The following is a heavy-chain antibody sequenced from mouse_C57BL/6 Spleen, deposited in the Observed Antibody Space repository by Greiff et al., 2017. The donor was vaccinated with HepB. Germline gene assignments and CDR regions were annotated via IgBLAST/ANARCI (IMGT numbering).Heavy chain of an antibody. Sequence: EVQRVESGGGLVKPGGSLKLSCEASGFTFSDYGMHWVRQAPEKGLEWVAYISSGSSTIYYADTVKGRFTISRDNAKNTLFLQMTSLRSEDTAMYYCARTTTVVGDYWGQGTTLTVSS. J-gene: IGHJ2*01. V-gene: IGHV5-17*01. D-gene: IGHD1-1*01. CDR3: ARTTTVVGDY. CDR2: ISSGSSTI. CDR1: GFTFSDYG.